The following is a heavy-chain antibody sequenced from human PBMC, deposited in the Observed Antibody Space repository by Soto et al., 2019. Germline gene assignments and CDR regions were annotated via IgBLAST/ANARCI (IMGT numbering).Heavy chain of an antibody. CDR2: ISGSGGST. CDR3: AKAIGIECYYDSSGCYAFDI. Sequence: EVQLLESGGGLVQPGGSLRLSCAASGFTFSSYAMSWVRQAPGKGLEWVSAISGSGGSTYYADSVKGRFTISRDNSKNTLYLQMNSLRAEDTAVYYCAKAIGIECYYDSSGCYAFDIWGQGTMVTVSS. CDR1: GFTFSSYA. D-gene: IGHD3-22*01. J-gene: IGHJ3*02. V-gene: IGHV3-23*01.